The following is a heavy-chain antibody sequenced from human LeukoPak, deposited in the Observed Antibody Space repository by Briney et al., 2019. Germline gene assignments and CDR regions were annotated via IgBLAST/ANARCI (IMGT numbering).Heavy chain of an antibody. D-gene: IGHD6-13*01. Sequence: GGCLRLSCSASGFTFSSYARSWVPQAPGKGVWWVSSIRGLGGSTYYTDYVKGRFTIYRYNCKNTLYLQMKSLRAEDTAVYYCAKDRGRWYRVYWGQRTLVTVSS. J-gene: IGHJ4*02. CDR2: IRGLGGST. CDR1: GFTFSSYA. CDR3: AKDRGRWYRVY. V-gene: IGHV3-23*01.